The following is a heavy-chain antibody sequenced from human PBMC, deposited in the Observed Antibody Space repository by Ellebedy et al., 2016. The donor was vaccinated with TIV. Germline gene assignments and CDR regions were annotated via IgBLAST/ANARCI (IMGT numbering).Heavy chain of an antibody. CDR1: GLTFRSYG. Sequence: GESLKISCAVSGLTFRSYGMHWVRQAPGRGLEWVAVVSNDGTVTYYEDSVKGRFTISRDNSKNTLYLQMNSLRAEDTAIYYCAKEGTNWQYAFDIWGQGTMVTVSS. CDR3: AKEGTNWQYAFDI. V-gene: IGHV3-30*18. CDR2: VSNDGTVT. D-gene: IGHD1-1*01. J-gene: IGHJ3*02.